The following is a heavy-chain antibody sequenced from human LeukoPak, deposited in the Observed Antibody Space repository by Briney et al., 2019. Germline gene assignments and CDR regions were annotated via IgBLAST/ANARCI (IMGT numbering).Heavy chain of an antibody. Sequence: SETLSLTCTVSGGSISSSSYYWGWIRHPPGKGLEWIGSVYYSGRTYYNPTVTRRVTISVDTSKNQSSLKLSTVTAADTAVYYCARLPNDYGTILHFDYWGQGTLVTVSS. J-gene: IGHJ4*02. V-gene: IGHV4-39*01. CDR3: ARLPNDYGTILHFDY. CDR1: GGSISSSSYY. CDR2: VYYSGRT. D-gene: IGHD4-17*01.